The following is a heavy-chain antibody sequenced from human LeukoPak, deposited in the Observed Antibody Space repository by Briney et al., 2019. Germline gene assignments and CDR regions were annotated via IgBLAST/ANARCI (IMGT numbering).Heavy chain of an antibody. Sequence: GGSLRLSCAASGFTFTSYWMHWVRQAPGKGLVWLSRINADGTITSYADSLEGRFTISRDNAKNTVYLQMNSLRTEDTAVYYCARPGVGFDYWGQGALVTVSS. CDR1: GFTFTSYW. J-gene: IGHJ4*02. V-gene: IGHV3-74*01. CDR3: ARPGVGFDY. CDR2: INADGTIT.